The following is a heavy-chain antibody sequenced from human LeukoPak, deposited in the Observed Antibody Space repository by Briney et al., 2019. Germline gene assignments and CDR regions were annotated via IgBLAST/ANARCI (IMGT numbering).Heavy chain of an antibody. D-gene: IGHD2-21*02. Sequence: SETLSLTCTVSGGSISSYYWSWIRQPPGKGLEWIGYIYYSASTNYNPSLKSRVTISVDTSKNQFSLKLSSATAADTAVYYCARSNYCGGDCYSWDYWGQGTLVTVSS. CDR2: IYYSAST. V-gene: IGHV4-59*08. CDR3: ARSNYCGGDCYSWDY. CDR1: GGSISSYY. J-gene: IGHJ4*02.